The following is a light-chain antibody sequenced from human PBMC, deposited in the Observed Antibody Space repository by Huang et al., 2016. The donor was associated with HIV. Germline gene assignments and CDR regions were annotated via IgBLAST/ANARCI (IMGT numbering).Light chain of an antibody. J-gene: IGKJ1*01. CDR1: QSVSSSY. Sequence: EIVLTQSPGTLSLSPGERATLSCRASQSVSSSYVAWYQQKPGQAPRLLIYGASTRATGIPDRFSGSGSGTDFTLTISRLEPEDFAVYYCQHHDTSPWTFGQGTKVEIK. V-gene: IGKV3-20*01. CDR2: GAS. CDR3: QHHDTSPWT.